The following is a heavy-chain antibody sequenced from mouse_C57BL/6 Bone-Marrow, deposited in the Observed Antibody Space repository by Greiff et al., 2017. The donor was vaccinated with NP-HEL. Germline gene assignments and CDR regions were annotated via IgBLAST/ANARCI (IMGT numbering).Heavy chain of an antibody. CDR3: ARRGLSY. CDR1: GYTFTDYY. Sequence: EVQLQQSGPELVKPGASVKISCKASGYTFTDYYMNWVKQSHGKSLEWIGDINPNNGGTSYNQKFKGKATLTVDKSSSTAYMELRSLTSEDSAVYYCARRGLSYWGQGTTLTVSS. J-gene: IGHJ2*01. CDR2: INPNNGGT. V-gene: IGHV1-26*01.